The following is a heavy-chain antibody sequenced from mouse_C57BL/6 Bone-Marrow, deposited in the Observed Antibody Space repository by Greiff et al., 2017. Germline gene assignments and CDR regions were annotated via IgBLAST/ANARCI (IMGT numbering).Heavy chain of an antibody. CDR2: IYPRDGST. J-gene: IGHJ1*03. CDR3: ASVVFDCSCEDWYFDV. CDR1: GYTFTSYD. D-gene: IGHD2-12*01. Sequence: VQLQQSGPELVKPGASVKLSCKASGYTFTSYDIHWVKQRPGQGLEWIGWIYPRDGSTNYNEKFKGKATLTVDTSSSTAYMELNSLISEDSAVYVCASVVFDCSCEDWYFDVWGTGTTVTVSS. V-gene: IGHV1-85*01.